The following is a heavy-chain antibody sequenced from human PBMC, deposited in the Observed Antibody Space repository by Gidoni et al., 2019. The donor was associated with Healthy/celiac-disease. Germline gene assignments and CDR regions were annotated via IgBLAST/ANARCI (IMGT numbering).Heavy chain of an antibody. CDR3: AKSYSSSWYPYNWCDP. D-gene: IGHD6-13*01. CDR1: GITFSSYA. V-gene: IGHV3-23*01. CDR2: IIGSGACT. J-gene: IGHJ5*02. Sequence: VQLLESGGGLVQPGGSLRISCAACGITFSSYAMSWVRQAPGKRLEWVSAIIGSGACTYDADSVKGRFTISRDNSKNTLYLQMNSLRSEDTSVYYCAKSYSSSWYPYNWCDPWGQGTLVTVSS.